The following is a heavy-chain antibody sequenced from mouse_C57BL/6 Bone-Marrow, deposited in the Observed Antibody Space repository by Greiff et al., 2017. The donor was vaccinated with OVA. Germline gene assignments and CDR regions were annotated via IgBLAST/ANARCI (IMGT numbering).Heavy chain of an antibody. CDR1: GYTFTDYY. V-gene: IGHV1-19*01. Sequence: VQLKQSGPVLVKPGASVKMSCKASGYTFTDYYMNWVKQSHGKSLEWIGVINPYNGGTSYNQKFKGKATLTVDKSSSTAYMELNSLTSEDSAVYYCARDIIYYGNYLYYFDYWGQGTTLTVSS. CDR2: INPYNGGT. CDR3: ARDIIYYGNYLYYFDY. D-gene: IGHD2-1*01. J-gene: IGHJ2*01.